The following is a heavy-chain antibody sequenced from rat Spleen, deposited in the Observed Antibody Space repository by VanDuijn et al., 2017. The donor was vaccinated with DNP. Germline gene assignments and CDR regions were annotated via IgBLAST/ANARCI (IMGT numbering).Heavy chain of an antibody. CDR2: LSYNGGTP. CDR3: ARQGITPFAY. J-gene: IGHJ3*01. D-gene: IGHD1-4*01. CDR1: GFIFSNYW. Sequence: EVQLVESGGGPVQPGRSLKLSCVASGFIFSNYWMTWIRQAPGKGLEWVATLSYNGGTPYYRDSVKGRFTISRDNAKSTLYLQMDSLRSEDTATYYCARQGITPFAYWGQGTLVTVSS. V-gene: IGHV5-31*01.